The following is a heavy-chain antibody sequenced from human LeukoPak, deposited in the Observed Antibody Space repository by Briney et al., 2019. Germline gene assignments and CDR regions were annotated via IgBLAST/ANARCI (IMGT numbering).Heavy chain of an antibody. CDR2: IYYSGII. Sequence: SETLSLTCTVSGDSITNGSHYWGWIRQPPGKGLEWIGSIYYSGIISSTPSLKSRVTMSVDTSKNQFSLRLSSVTATDTAVYYCARSSDYCSNGSCFSRYFDYWGQGAPVSVPS. V-gene: IGHV4-39*01. CDR3: ARSSDYCSNGSCFSRYFDY. D-gene: IGHD2-15*01. J-gene: IGHJ4*02. CDR1: GDSITNGSHY.